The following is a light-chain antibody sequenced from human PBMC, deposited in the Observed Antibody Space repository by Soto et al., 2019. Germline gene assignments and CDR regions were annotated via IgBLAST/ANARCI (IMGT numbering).Light chain of an antibody. V-gene: IGLV1-40*01. J-gene: IGLJ2*01. CDR2: GNS. CDR3: QSYDSSLSVYVV. Sequence: QAVLTQPTSVSGAPGQRVTISCTGSRCNIGAGYDVHWYQQLPGTAPKLVIYGNSHRPSGVPDRFSGTKSGTSASLAITGLQAEDEADYYCQSYDSSLSVYVVFGGGTKLTVL. CDR1: RCNIGAGYD.